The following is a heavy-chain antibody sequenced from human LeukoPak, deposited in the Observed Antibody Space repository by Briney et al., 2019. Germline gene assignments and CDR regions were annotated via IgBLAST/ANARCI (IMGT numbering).Heavy chain of an antibody. V-gene: IGHV3-23*01. CDR2: ISNDGGGT. CDR1: GFIFNNFG. J-gene: IGHJ5*02. CDR3: AKGSSGYFLDL. Sequence: GGSLRLSCAASGFIFNNFGLVWVRQAPGKGLEWVSAISNDGGGTTYADFVKGRFTISRDNSKNTLFLQMNSLRADDTAQYYCAKGSSGYFLDLWGQGTLVTVSS. D-gene: IGHD3-22*01.